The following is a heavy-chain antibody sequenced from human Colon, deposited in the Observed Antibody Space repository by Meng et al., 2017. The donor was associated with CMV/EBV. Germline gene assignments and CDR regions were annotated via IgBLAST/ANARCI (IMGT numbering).Heavy chain of an antibody. V-gene: IGHV3-30-3*01. J-gene: IGHJ4*02. D-gene: IGHD3-16*01. Sequence: GGSLRLSCVASGIPIGGYSMHWVRQAPGKGLEWLAIKSSDGSIETYADSVKGRFFISRDHSKSSVYLEMKSLRSDDTAVYYCARGRPGGIEYWGQGTSVTVSS. CDR3: ARGRPGGIEY. CDR1: GIPIGGYS. CDR2: KSSDGSIE.